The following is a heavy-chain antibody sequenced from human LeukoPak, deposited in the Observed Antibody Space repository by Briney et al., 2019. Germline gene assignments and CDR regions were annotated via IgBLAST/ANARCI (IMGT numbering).Heavy chain of an antibody. CDR2: ISGSGGST. D-gene: IGHD5-18*01. V-gene: IGHV3-23*01. CDR3: AKVVSVDTAMVTAAVDY. CDR1: GFTFGSYA. Sequence: GGSLRLSCAASGFTFGSYAMSWVRQAPGKGLEWVSAISGSGGSTYYADSVKGRFTISRDNSKNTLYLQMNSLRAEDTAVYYCAKVVSVDTAMVTAAVDYWGQGTLVTVSS. J-gene: IGHJ4*02.